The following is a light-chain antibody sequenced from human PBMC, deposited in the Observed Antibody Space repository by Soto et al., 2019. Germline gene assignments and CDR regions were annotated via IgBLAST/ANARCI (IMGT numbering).Light chain of an antibody. J-gene: IGLJ1*01. CDR3: NSYTSSNTLV. CDR2: SNN. Sequence: QSVLPQPPSASGTPGQRVTISCSGSSSNIGSNTVNWYQQLPGTAPKLLMYSNNQRPSGVPNRFSGSRSGNTASLTISGLQTEDEADYYCNSYTSSNTLVFGTGTKVTVL. V-gene: IGLV1-44*01. CDR1: SSNIGSNT.